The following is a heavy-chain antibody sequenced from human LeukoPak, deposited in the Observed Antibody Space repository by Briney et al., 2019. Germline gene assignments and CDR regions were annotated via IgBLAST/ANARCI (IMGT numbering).Heavy chain of an antibody. CDR1: GGSFSGYY. J-gene: IGHJ6*03. CDR3: ARRSAYDFWSGYYYMDV. Sequence: PSETLSLTCAVYGGSFSGYYWGWIRQPPGKGLEWIGSIYYSGSTYYNPSLKSRVTISVDTSKNQFSLKLSSVTAADTAVYYCARRSAYDFWSGYYYMDVWGKGTTVTVSS. D-gene: IGHD3-3*01. V-gene: IGHV4-34*01. CDR2: IYYSGST.